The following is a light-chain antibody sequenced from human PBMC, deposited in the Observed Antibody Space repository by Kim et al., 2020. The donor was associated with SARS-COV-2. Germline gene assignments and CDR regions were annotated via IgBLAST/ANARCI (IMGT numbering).Light chain of an antibody. Sequence: LSMSPVATATLSCRASQSIYIYLAWYQHRPVQAPRLLISDGSNRATGIPPRFTGSGSGTDFTLTISSLEPEDFAVYYCQYRSNWYTFGQGTKLEI. CDR3: QYRSNWYT. CDR1: QSIYIY. J-gene: IGKJ2*01. CDR2: DGS. V-gene: IGKV3-11*01.